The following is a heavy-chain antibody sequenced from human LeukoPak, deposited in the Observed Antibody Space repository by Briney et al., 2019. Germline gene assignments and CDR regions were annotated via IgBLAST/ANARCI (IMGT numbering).Heavy chain of an antibody. CDR3: ARLSGDFDY. V-gene: IGHV3-53*01. Sequence: GGSLRLSCAASGFTFSSYAMSWVRQAPGKGLEWVSVIYSGGSTYYADSVKGRFTISRDNSKNTLYLQMNSLRAEDTAVYYCARLSGDFDYWGQGTLVTVSS. CDR1: GFTFSSYA. D-gene: IGHD3-10*01. CDR2: IYSGGST. J-gene: IGHJ4*02.